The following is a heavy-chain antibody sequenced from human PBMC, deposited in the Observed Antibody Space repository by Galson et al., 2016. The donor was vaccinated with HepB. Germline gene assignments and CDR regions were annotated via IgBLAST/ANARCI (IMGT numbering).Heavy chain of an antibody. V-gene: IGHV1-18*01. D-gene: IGHD4-23*01. CDR3: ARADYGGNSPYDY. J-gene: IGHJ4*02. CDR1: GYTFTYYG. CDR2: ISAYSGHT. Sequence: QSGAEVKKPGASVRISCKASGYTFTYYGFVWVRQAPGQGLEWMGWISAYSGHTNYAQKSQGRVTMTTDTPTSTAYMELRSLRSDDTAVYYCARADYGGNSPYDYWGQGTLVTVSS.